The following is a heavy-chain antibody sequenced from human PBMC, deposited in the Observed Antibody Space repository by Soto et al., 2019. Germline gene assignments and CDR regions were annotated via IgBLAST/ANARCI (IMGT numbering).Heavy chain of an antibody. CDR2: TYYKSKWNN. Sequence: PSQTLSLTCAISGDSVSSNSAGWNWIRPSPSRGLEWLGRTYYKSKWNNDYALSVKSRITINPDTSKNQFSLHLYSVTPEDTAVYYCTGITWFRGMDVWGQGTPVTVSS. V-gene: IGHV6-1*01. D-gene: IGHD3-10*01. CDR1: GDSVSSNSAG. J-gene: IGHJ6*02. CDR3: TGITWFRGMDV.